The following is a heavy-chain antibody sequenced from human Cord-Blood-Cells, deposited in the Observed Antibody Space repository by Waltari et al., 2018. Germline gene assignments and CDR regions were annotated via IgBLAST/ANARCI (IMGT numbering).Heavy chain of an antibody. CDR1: GGSFSGYY. V-gene: IGHV4-34*01. Sequence: QVQLQQWGAGLLKPSETLSLTCAVYGGSFSGYYWRWIRQPPGKGLEWIGEINQSGITYYNPALKSCITISVDTSKNQFSPKLSSVTAADTAVYYCARGQKKVLPAAIQYYYYYYMDVGGKGTTVTVSS. J-gene: IGHJ6*03. CDR3: ARGQKKVLPAAIQYYYYYYMDV. D-gene: IGHD2-2*01. CDR2: INQSGIT.